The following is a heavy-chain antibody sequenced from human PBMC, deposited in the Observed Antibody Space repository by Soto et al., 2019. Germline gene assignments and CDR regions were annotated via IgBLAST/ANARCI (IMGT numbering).Heavy chain of an antibody. CDR1: GFTFSSNA. CDR3: AKQAGYTSDPFDY. V-gene: IGHV3-23*01. Sequence: GSLRLSGAASGFTFSSNAMSWVRQGPGKGLEWVSTISGGGVTTYYADSVKGRFTISRDNSKNTLYLQMNSLRAEDTAVYYCAKQAGYTSDPFDYWGQGTLVTVSS. D-gene: IGHD6-19*01. CDR2: ISGGGVTT. J-gene: IGHJ4*02.